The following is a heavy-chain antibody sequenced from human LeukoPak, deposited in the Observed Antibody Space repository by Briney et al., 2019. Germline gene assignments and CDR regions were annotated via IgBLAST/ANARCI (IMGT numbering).Heavy chain of an antibody. CDR2: ISSSGGST. V-gene: IGHV3-23*01. CDR1: GFTFSSYA. D-gene: IGHD3-22*01. CDR3: AKGKGTMIVVVIHY. Sequence: GGSLRLSCAASGFTFSSYAMSWVRQAPGKGLEWVSLISSSGGSTYYADSVKGRFTISRDNSKNTLYLQMNSLRAEDTAVYYCAKGKGTMIVVVIHYWGQGTLVTVSS. J-gene: IGHJ4*02.